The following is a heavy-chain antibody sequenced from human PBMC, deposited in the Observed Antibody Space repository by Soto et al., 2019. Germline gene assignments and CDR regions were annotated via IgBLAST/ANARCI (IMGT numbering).Heavy chain of an antibody. V-gene: IGHV4-31*03. J-gene: IGHJ5*02. D-gene: IGHD3-9*01. CDR2: IYYSGST. CDR1: GGSISSGGYY. CDR3: ARDYDILTGYLDP. Sequence: LSLTCTVSGGSISSGGYYWSWIRQHPGKGLEWIGYIYYSGSTYYNPSLKSRVTISVDTSKNQFSLKLSSVTAADTAVYYCARDYDILTGYLDPWGQGTLVTVS.